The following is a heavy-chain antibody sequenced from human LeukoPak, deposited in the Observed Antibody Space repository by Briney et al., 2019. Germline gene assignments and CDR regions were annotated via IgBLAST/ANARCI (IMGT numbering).Heavy chain of an antibody. CDR2: INSDGSST. V-gene: IGHV3-74*01. CDR1: GFTFSSYW. CDR3: VRDGAYSSGWYPFFDY. J-gene: IGHJ4*02. Sequence: GGSLRLPCAASGFTFSSYWMHWVRQAPGKGLVWVSRINSDGSSTSYADSVKGRFTISRDNAKNTLYLQMNSLRAEDTAVYYCVRDGAYSSGWYPFFDYWGQGTLVTVSS. D-gene: IGHD6-19*01.